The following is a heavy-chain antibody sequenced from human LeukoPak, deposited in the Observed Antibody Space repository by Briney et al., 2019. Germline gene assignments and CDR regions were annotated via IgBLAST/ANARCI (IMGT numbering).Heavy chain of an antibody. CDR3: ARETSGTYYNPLGYMDV. Sequence: SETLSLTCTVTGGSISIYYWNWIRQPAGKGLGWIGRIFTSGITNYNPSLKSRVTMSVDTSKNQFSLNLSSVIAADTAIYYCARETSGTYYNPLGYMDVWGKGTTVTVSS. CDR2: IFTSGIT. J-gene: IGHJ6*03. CDR1: GGSISIYY. D-gene: IGHD3-10*01. V-gene: IGHV4-4*07.